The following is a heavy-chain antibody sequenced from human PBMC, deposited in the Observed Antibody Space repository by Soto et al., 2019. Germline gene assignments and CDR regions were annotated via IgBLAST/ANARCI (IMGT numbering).Heavy chain of an antibody. V-gene: IGHV1-69*13. D-gene: IGHD2-2*02. CDR1: GCTFSSYA. CDR3: ARLPSGGYCSSTSCYIDP. Sequence: SVKVSCKASGCTFSSYAISWGRQAPGQGLEWLGGIIPIFGTPNYAQKFQVRVTITAGESTTTAYMELSSLRSEDTAVYYCARLPSGGYCSSTSCYIDPWGQGTLITVSS. J-gene: IGHJ5*02. CDR2: IIPIFGTP.